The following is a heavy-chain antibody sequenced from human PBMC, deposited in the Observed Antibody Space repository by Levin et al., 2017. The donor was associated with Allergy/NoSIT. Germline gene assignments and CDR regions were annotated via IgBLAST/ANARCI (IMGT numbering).Heavy chain of an antibody. V-gene: IGHV1-18*01. Sequence: GESLKISCKASGYTFTSYGISWVRQAPGQGLEWMGWISAYNGNTNYAQKLQGRVTMTTDTSTSTAYMELRSLRSDDTAVYYCARPGDEYDDSSGPPDYWGQGTLVTVSS. CDR3: ARPGDEYDDSSGPPDY. J-gene: IGHJ4*02. CDR2: ISAYNGNT. D-gene: IGHD3-22*01. CDR1: GYTFTSYG.